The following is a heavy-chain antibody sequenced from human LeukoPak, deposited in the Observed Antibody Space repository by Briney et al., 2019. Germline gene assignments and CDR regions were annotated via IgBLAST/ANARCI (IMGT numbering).Heavy chain of an antibody. J-gene: IGHJ3*02. CDR3: ARRLVGGAAAFDI. Sequence: PGGSLRLSCAASGFTFSSYSMNWVRQAPGKGLEWVSYISSSSSTIYYADSVKGRFTISRDNAKNSLYLQMNSLRAEDTAVYYCARRLVGGAAAFDIWGQGTMVTVSS. CDR1: GFTFSSYS. D-gene: IGHD6-25*01. V-gene: IGHV3-48*01. CDR2: ISSSSSTI.